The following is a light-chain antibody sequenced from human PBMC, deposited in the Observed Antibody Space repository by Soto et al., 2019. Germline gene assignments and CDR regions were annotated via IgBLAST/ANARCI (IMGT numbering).Light chain of an antibody. CDR3: LLSYSGLNRV. V-gene: IGLV7-46*01. Sequence: QAVVTQEPSLTVSPGGTVTLTCGSSTGAVTSGHYPYWFQQKPGQAPRTLIYDTSNKHSWTPARFSGSLLGGKAALTLSGAQPEDDAEYSCLLSYSGLNRVFGGGTPLAVL. CDR2: DTS. CDR1: TGAVTSGHY. J-gene: IGLJ3*02.